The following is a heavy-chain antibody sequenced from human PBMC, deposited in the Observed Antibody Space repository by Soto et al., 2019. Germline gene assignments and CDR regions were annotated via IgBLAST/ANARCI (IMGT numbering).Heavy chain of an antibody. J-gene: IGHJ4*02. Sequence: GGSLRLSCAASGFTFSSYAMSWVRRAPGKGLEWVSAISGSGGSTYYADSVKGRFTISRDNSKNTLYLQMNSLRAEDTAVYYCAKDPRIAVAGTFYFDYWGQGTLVTVSS. D-gene: IGHD6-19*01. CDR1: GFTFSSYA. V-gene: IGHV3-23*01. CDR3: AKDPRIAVAGTFYFDY. CDR2: ISGSGGST.